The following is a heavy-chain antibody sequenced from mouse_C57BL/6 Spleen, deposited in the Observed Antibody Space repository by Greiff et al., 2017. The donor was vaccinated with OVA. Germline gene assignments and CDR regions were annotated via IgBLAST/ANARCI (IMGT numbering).Heavy chain of an antibody. CDR3: ARRELGYWYFDV. V-gene: IGHV1-59*01. J-gene: IGHJ1*03. D-gene: IGHD4-1*01. CDR1: GYTFTSYW. Sequence: QVQLKQPGAELVRPGTSVKLSCKASGYTFTSYWMHWVKQRPGQGLEWIGVIDPSDSYTNYNQKFKGKATLTVDTSSSTAYMQLSSLTSEDSAVYYCARRELGYWYFDVWGTGTTVTVSS. CDR2: IDPSDSYT.